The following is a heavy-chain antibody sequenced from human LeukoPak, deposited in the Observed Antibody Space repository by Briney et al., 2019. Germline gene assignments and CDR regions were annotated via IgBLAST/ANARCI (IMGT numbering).Heavy chain of an antibody. V-gene: IGHV3-NL1*01. J-gene: IGHJ5*02. CDR2: INWNGGST. D-gene: IGHD1-14*01. Sequence: GGSLRLSCAASGFTFRNYGMHWVRQAPGKGLEWDSGINWNGGSTYYADSVKGRFTVSRDNSKNTLYLQMNSLRAEDTAVYYCAKAAGADNWFDPWGQGTLVTVSS. CDR3: AKAAGADNWFDP. CDR1: GFTFRNYG.